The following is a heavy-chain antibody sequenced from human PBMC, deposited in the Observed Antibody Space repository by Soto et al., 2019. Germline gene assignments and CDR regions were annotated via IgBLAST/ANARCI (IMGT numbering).Heavy chain of an antibody. CDR3: TKDTFGGRDS. V-gene: IGHV3-74*01. CDR1: EISLNIYW. CDR2: INPESTTI. D-gene: IGHD2-15*01. Sequence: EAQLVESGGGLVQPGGSLTLSCTASEISLNIYWMHWVRQAPGKGLVWVARINPESTTITYADSVTGRFTISRDYAKDTLYLQMNGLSAEDTAIYDCTKDTFGGRDSWGQGTLVTVSS. J-gene: IGHJ4*02.